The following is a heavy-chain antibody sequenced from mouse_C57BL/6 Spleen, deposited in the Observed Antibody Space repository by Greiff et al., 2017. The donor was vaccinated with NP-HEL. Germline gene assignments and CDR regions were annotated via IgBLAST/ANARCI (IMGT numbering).Heavy chain of an antibody. CDR2: INPSSGST. V-gene: IGHV1-7*01. J-gene: IGHJ3*01. CDR1: GYTFTSYW. CDR3: ARKPGIYYDYDEAWFAY. Sequence: QVQLQQSGAELAKPGASVTLSCKASGYTFTSYWMHWVKQRPGQGLEWIGYINPSSGSTKYNQKFKDKATLTADKSSSTAYMQLSSLTYEDSAVYYCARKPGIYYDYDEAWFAYWGQGTLVTVSA. D-gene: IGHD2-4*01.